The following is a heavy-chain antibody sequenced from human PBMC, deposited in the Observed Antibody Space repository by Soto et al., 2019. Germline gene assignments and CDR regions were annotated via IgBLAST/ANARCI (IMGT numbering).Heavy chain of an antibody. J-gene: IGHJ6*02. CDR2: ITGSGVST. CDR3: AKALSETVDYYSHGVDV. Sequence: EVQLLESGGGLVQPGGSLRLSCAASGFTFSTYAMTWVRQAPGKGLEWVSGITGSGVSTYYADSVRGLFVISRDNSKNTLYQQMNSLRSEDSAVYYCAKALSETVDYYSHGVDVWGQGTTVTVSS. D-gene: IGHD1-1*01. CDR1: GFTFSTYA. V-gene: IGHV3-23*01.